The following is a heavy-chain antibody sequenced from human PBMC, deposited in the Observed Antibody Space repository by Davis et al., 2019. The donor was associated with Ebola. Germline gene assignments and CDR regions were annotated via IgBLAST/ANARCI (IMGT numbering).Heavy chain of an antibody. J-gene: IGHJ4*02. CDR2: INPSGGST. CDR1: GYTFTGYY. D-gene: IGHD6-19*01. V-gene: IGHV1-46*01. CDR3: ARGHSSATGGDDY. Sequence: SVKVSRKASGYTFTGYYMHWLRQPPGQGLEWMGIINPSGGSTSYAQKFQGRVTMTRDTSTSTVYMELSSLRSEDTAVYYCARGHSSATGGDDYWGQGTLVTVAS.